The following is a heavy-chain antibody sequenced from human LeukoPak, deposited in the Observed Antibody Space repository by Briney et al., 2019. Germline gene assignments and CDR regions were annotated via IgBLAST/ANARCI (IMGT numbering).Heavy chain of an antibody. CDR2: IYYSGST. V-gene: IGHV4-59*12. CDR1: GGSISSYY. J-gene: IGHJ3*02. D-gene: IGHD2-2*02. CDR3: ARGRGGADIVVVPAAIGRGAFDI. Sequence: SETLSLTCTVSGGSISSYYWSWIRQPPGKGLEWIGYIYYSGSTNYNPSLKSRVTISVDTSKNQFSLKLSSVTAADTAVYYCARGRGGADIVVVPAAIGRGAFDIWGQGTMVTVSS.